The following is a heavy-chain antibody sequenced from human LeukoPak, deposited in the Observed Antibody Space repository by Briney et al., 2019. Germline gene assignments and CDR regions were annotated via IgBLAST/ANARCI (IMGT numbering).Heavy chain of an antibody. D-gene: IGHD5-18*01. J-gene: IGHJ4*02. CDR1: GFTFSSYA. CDR3: AKGQKVAGNSCLDY. CDR2: ISGSGGST. Sequence: GGSLRLSCAASGFTFSSYAMSWVRQAPGKGLEWVSAISGSGGSTYYADSVKGRFTISRDNSKNTLYLQMNSLRAEDTAVYYCAKGQKVAGNSCLDYWGQGTLVTVSS. V-gene: IGHV3-23*01.